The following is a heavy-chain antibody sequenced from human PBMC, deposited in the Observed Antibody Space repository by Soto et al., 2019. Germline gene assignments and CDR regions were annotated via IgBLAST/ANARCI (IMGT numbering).Heavy chain of an antibody. J-gene: IGHJ6*02. Sequence: GESLKISCNGSGYSFTSYWIGWVGQMPWKGLEWMGIIYPGDSDTRYSPSFQGQVTISADKSISTAYLQWSSLKASDTAMYYCARRLGYSSSSAYYGMDVWGQGTTVTVSS. D-gene: IGHD6-6*01. CDR1: GYSFTSYW. CDR3: ARRLGYSSSSAYYGMDV. CDR2: IYPGDSDT. V-gene: IGHV5-51*01.